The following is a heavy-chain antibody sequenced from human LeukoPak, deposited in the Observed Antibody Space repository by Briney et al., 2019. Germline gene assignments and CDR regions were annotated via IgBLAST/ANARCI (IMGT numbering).Heavy chain of an antibody. CDR1: GFTFSSYW. D-gene: IGHD2-8*01. Sequence: GGSLRLSCAASGFTFSSYWMSWVRQAPGKGLEWVANIKQDGSEKYYVDSVKGRFTISRDNAKNSLYLQMDSLRAKDTAVYYCARDLMGYYFDYWGQGTLVTVSS. CDR2: IKQDGSEK. CDR3: ARDLMGYYFDY. J-gene: IGHJ4*02. V-gene: IGHV3-7*01.